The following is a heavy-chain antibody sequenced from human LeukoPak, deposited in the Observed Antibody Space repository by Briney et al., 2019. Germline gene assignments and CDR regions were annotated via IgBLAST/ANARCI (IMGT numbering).Heavy chain of an antibody. CDR3: AREITTNGGRYFDY. CDR1: GFTFSSYA. Sequence: GGSLRLSCAASGFTFSSYAMSWVRQAPGKGLEWVSAISGSGGSTYYADSVKGRFTITRDNSKNTLYLQMNSLRAEDTGVYYCAREITTNGGRYFDYWGQGTLVTVSS. V-gene: IGHV3-23*01. J-gene: IGHJ4*02. D-gene: IGHD7-27*01. CDR2: ISGSGGST.